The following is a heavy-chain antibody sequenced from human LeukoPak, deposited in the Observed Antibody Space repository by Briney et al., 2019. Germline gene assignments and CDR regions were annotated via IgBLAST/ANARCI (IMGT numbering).Heavy chain of an antibody. CDR1: GGSISSGGYS. Sequence: PSETLSLTCTVSGGSISSGGYSWSWIRQPPGKGLEWIGYIYHSGSTYYNPSLKSRVTISVDRSKNQFSLKLSSVTAADTAVYYCARDKDPETPGYFDYWGQGTLVTVSS. CDR3: ARDKDPETPGYFDY. V-gene: IGHV4-30-2*01. D-gene: IGHD2-15*01. J-gene: IGHJ4*02. CDR2: IYHSGST.